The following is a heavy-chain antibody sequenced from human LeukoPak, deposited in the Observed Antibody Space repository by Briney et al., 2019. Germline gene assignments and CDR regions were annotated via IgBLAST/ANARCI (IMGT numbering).Heavy chain of an antibody. CDR2: IYYSGST. V-gene: IGHV4-59*01. CDR3: AGVGSSSQLDAFDI. Sequence: PSETLSLTCTVSGGSISSYYWSWIRQPPGKGLEWIGYIYYSGSTNYNPSLKSRVTISVDTSKNQFSLKLSSVTAADTAVYYCAGVGSSSQLDAFDIWGQGTMVTVSS. CDR1: GGSISSYY. D-gene: IGHD6-13*01. J-gene: IGHJ3*02.